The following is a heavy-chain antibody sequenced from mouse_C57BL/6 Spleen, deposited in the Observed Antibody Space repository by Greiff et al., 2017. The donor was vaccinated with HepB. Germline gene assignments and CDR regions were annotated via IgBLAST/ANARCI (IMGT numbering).Heavy chain of an antibody. CDR3: ARSIYFDY. CDR1: GYTFTDYY. Sequence: EVQLQQSGPELVKPGASVKISCKASGYTFTDYYMNWVKQSHGKSLEWIGDINPKNGGTSYNQKFKGKATLTVDKSSSTAYMELRSLTSEDSAVYYCARSIYFDYWGQGTTLTVSS. J-gene: IGHJ2*01. V-gene: IGHV1-26*01. CDR2: INPKNGGT.